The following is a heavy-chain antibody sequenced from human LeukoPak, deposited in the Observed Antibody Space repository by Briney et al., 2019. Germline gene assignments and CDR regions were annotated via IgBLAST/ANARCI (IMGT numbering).Heavy chain of an antibody. Sequence: GGSLRLSCAASGFTFSSYAMHWVRQTPGKGLEYVSAISTNGGGTYYANSVKGRFTISRDNSKNTLYLQMGSLRAEDMAVYFCVRYCNGVTCYSGYDYWGQGTLVTVSS. CDR1: GFTFSSYA. D-gene: IGHD2-15*01. CDR3: VRYCNGVTCYSGYDY. CDR2: ISTNGGGT. J-gene: IGHJ4*02. V-gene: IGHV3-64*01.